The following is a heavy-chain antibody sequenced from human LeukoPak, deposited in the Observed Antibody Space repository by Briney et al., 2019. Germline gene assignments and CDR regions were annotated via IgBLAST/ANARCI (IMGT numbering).Heavy chain of an antibody. V-gene: IGHV3-30-3*01. D-gene: IGHD6-19*01. CDR1: GFTFSDYY. J-gene: IGHJ4*02. CDR2: ISYDGSNK. CDR3: ARDRDSSGWYEGFDY. Sequence: GGSLRLSCAAPGFTFSDYYMSWIRQAPDKGLEWVAVISYDGSNKYYADSVKGRFTISRDNSKNTLYLQMNSLRADDTAVYYCARDRDSSGWYEGFDYWGQGTLVTVSS.